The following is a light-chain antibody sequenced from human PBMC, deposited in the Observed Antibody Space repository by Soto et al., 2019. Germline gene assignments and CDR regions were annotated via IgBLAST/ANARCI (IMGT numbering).Light chain of an antibody. CDR2: EVS. Sequence: QSVLTQPASVFGSPGQSITISCTGTSSDVGGYNFVSWYQQHPGKAPKLMIYEVSNRPSGVSNRSSGSKSGNTASLTISGLQPEYEADYYCSSYTTSSTVVFGTGTEVTVL. V-gene: IGLV2-14*03. CDR1: SSDVGGYNF. J-gene: IGLJ1*01. CDR3: SSYTTSSTVV.